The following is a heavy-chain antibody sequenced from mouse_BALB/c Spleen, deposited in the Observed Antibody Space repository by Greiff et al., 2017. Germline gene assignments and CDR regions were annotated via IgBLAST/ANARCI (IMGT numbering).Heavy chain of an antibody. CDR1: GYTFTSYV. V-gene: IGHV1-14*01. D-gene: IGHD2-10*01. Sequence: EVQLQQSGPELVKPGASVKMSCKASGYTFTSYVMHWVKQKPGQGLEWIGYINPYNDGTKYNEKFKGKATLTSDKSSSTAYMELSSLTSEDSAVYYCARGEAYYGNSPFAYWGQGTLVTVSA. CDR2: INPYNDGT. J-gene: IGHJ3*01. CDR3: ARGEAYYGNSPFAY.